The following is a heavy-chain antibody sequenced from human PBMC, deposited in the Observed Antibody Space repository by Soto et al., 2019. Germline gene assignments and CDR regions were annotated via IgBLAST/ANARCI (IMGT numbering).Heavy chain of an antibody. V-gene: IGHV4-31*03. Sequence: SDTLSLTCTVSGGSISSGGYYWSWIRQHPGKGLEWIGYIYYSGSTYYNPSLKSRVTISVDTSKNQFSLKLSSVTAADTAVYYCARDKARRVFDYWGQGTLVTVSS. CDR2: IYYSGST. D-gene: IGHD5-12*01. CDR1: GGSISSGGYY. CDR3: ARDKARRVFDY. J-gene: IGHJ4*02.